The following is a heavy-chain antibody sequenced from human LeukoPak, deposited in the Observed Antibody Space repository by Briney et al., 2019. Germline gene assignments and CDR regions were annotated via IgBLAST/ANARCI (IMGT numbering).Heavy chain of an antibody. CDR1: GGSIISSSHF. CDR2: MYSSGST. CDR3: ARHLTGSSSYY. V-gene: IGHV4-39*01. J-gene: IGHJ4*02. Sequence: SETLSLTCTVSGGSIISSSHFWGWIRQPQGKGLEWIGSMYSSGSTYYNPSLKSRLTISVDTSKNQFSLKLSSVTAADTAVYFCARHLTGSSSYYWGQGTLVTVSS. D-gene: IGHD2-8*02.